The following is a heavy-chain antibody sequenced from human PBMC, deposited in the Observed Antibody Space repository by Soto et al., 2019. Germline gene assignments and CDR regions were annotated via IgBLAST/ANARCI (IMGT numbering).Heavy chain of an antibody. Sequence: GGSLRLSCAASGFTFSSYWMSWVRQAPGKGLEWVANIKQDGREKYYVDSVKGRFTISRDNAKNSLYLQMNSLRAEDTAVYYCARTLSPWYYYMDVWGKGTTVTVCS. CDR1: GFTFSSYW. V-gene: IGHV3-7*01. CDR2: IKQDGREK. J-gene: IGHJ6*03. CDR3: ARTLSPWYYYMDV.